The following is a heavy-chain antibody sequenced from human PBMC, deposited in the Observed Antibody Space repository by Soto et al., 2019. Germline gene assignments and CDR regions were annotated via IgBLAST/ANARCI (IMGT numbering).Heavy chain of an antibody. CDR1: GGSISSSSYY. CDR3: ARSPADVVPWGSRNWFGP. CDR2: IYYSGST. V-gene: IGHV4-39*01. D-gene: IGHD3-16*01. Sequence: PSETLSLTCTVSGGSISSSSYYWGWIRQPPGKGLEWIGSIYYSGSTYYNPSLKSRVTISVDTSKNQFSLKLSSVTAADTAVYYCARSPADVVPWGSRNWFGPWGQGTLVTVSS. J-gene: IGHJ5*02.